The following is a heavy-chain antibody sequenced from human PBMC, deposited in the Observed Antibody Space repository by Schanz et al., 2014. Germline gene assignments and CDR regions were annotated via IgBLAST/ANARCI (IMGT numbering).Heavy chain of an antibody. J-gene: IGHJ6*02. D-gene: IGHD5-12*01. Sequence: QVQLVESGGGVVQPGRSLRLSCATSGFTFSSYGMHWVRQAPGKGLEWVSDICLNRGNISYADSVKGRFTISRDNAKNALYLQMNSLRPEDTAVYYCTKIRPSTLSGCYYCIDVWGQGTTVTVSS. CDR3: TKIRPSTLSGCYYCIDV. CDR1: GFTFSSYG. CDR2: ICLNRGNI. V-gene: IGHV3-33*03.